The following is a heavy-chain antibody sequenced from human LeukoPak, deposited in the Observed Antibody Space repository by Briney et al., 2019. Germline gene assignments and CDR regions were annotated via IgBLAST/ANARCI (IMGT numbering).Heavy chain of an antibody. CDR3: ARVHRDAFDI. CDR2: IYYSGST. Sequence: SETLSLTCTVSGGSISTYYWNWIRQPPGKGLEWIGNIYYSGSTNYNPSLKSRVTISVDTSKNQFSLKLSSVTAADTAVYYCARVHRDAFDIWGQGTMVTVSS. CDR1: GGSISTYY. J-gene: IGHJ3*02. V-gene: IGHV4-59*12.